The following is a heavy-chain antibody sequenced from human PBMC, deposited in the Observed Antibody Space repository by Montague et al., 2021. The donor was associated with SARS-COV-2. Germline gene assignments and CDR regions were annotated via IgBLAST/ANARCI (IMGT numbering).Heavy chain of an antibody. CDR1: SGSFSGYY. V-gene: IGHV4-34*01. J-gene: IGHJ4*02. D-gene: IGHD1-1*01. Sequence: SETLSLTCAVYSGSFSGYYWSWIRQAPGKGLEWIGEINYSGDTYYNPSLTSRVTISMDTSESQFSLKMTSVTAADTAVYYCARLESSGWFFDYWGQGTLVTVSS. CDR2: INYSGDT. CDR3: ARLESSGWFFDY.